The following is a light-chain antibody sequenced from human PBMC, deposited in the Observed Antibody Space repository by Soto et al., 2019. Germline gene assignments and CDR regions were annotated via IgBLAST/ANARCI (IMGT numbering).Light chain of an antibody. Sequence: QSALTQPASVSGSPGQSITISCTGTNSDVGTYNLVSWYQHHPGKPPKFLIYEVRKRPSGVSDRFSGSKSGNTASLTISGLQAEDEADYYCCSSARTIVIFGGGTKLTVL. CDR2: EVR. CDR1: NSDVGTYNL. J-gene: IGLJ2*01. V-gene: IGLV2-23*02. CDR3: CSSARTIVI.